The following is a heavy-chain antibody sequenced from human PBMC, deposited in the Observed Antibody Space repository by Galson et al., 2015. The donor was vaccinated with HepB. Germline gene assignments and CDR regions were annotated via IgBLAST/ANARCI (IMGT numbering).Heavy chain of an antibody. CDR1: GFTFSSYG. J-gene: IGHJ4*02. CDR2: IWYDGSNK. D-gene: IGHD4-17*01. CDR3: AREREGYGDYPRRVFDY. V-gene: IGHV3-33*08. Sequence: SLRLSCAASGFTFSSYGMHWVRQAPGKGLEWVAVIWYDGSNKYYADSVKGRFTISRDNSKNTLYLQMNSLRAEDTAVYYCAREREGYGDYPRRVFDYWGQGTLVTVSS.